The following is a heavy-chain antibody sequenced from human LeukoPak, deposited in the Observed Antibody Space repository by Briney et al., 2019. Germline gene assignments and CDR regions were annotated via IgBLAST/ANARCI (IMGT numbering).Heavy chain of an antibody. CDR1: GGSISSGSYY. D-gene: IGHD3-10*01. CDR2: IYTSGST. V-gene: IGHV4-61*02. CDR3: ASSGRRTPSEYFQH. J-gene: IGHJ1*01. Sequence: PSQTLSLTCTVSGGSISSGSYYWSWIRQPAGKGLEWIGRIYTSGSTNYNPSLKSRVTMSVDTSKNQFSLKLSSVTAADTAVYYCASSGRRTPSEYFQHWGQGTLVTVSS.